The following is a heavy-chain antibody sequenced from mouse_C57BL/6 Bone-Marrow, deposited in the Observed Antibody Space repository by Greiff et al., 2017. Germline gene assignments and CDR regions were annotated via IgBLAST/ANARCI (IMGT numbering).Heavy chain of an antibody. CDR2: IHPNSGST. CDR3: ARRREGAYFSFAY. V-gene: IGHV1-64*01. CDR1: GYTFTSYW. J-gene: IGHJ3*01. D-gene: IGHD6-2*01. Sequence: QVQLQQPGAELVKPGASVKLSCKASGYTFTSYWMHWVKQRPGQGLEWIGMIHPNSGSTNYNEKFKSKATLTVDKSSSTAYKQLSSLTSEDSAVYYCARRREGAYFSFAYWGQGTLVTVSA.